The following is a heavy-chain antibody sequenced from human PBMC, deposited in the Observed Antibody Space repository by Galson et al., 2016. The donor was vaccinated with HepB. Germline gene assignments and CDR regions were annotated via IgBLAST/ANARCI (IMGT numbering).Heavy chain of an antibody. CDR3: AREEPCYDSSAYCDY. Sequence: SLRLSCAASEFIVRNNYMSWVRQAPGKGLEWVSVIFSGDRTYYADSVKGRFTISSDNSKNTLYLQMTNLRVEDTALYYCAREEPCYDSSAYCDYWGQGTLVTVSS. CDR2: IFSGDRT. J-gene: IGHJ4*02. CDR1: EFIVRNNY. V-gene: IGHV3-53*01. D-gene: IGHD3-22*01.